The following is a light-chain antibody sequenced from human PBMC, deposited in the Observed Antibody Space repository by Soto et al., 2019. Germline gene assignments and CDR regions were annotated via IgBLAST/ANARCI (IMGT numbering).Light chain of an antibody. Sequence: QSALTQPASVSGSPGQSITISCTGTNNNVGGYNFVSWYQQHPGKPPKLMIYEVSDRPSGVSIRFSGSKPDNTASLTISGLQAEDEADYYCSSYTSSGIQVFGGGTKLTVL. V-gene: IGLV2-14*01. CDR1: NNNVGGYNF. CDR3: SSYTSSGIQV. CDR2: EVS. J-gene: IGLJ3*02.